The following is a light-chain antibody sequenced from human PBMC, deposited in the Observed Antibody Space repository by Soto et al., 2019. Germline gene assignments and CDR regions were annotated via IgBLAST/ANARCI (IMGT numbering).Light chain of an antibody. J-gene: IGLJ1*01. CDR1: SSDVGGYNY. CDR2: EVS. Sequence: QSVLTQHASVSGSPGQSITVSCTGTSSDVGGYNYVSWYQQHPGKAPKLMIYEVSNRPSWVSHRFSASKSGNTASLTISGLQAEDEAYYYCSSYTISTTLVFGTGTKVTVL. V-gene: IGLV2-14*01. CDR3: SSYTISTTLV.